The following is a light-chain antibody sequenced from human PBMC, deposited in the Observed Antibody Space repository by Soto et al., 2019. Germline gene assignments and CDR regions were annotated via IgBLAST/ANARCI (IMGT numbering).Light chain of an antibody. CDR1: QSINTK. Sequence: EIVLTQSPATLSVSRGGGATFSCRASQSINTKIAWYQLKPGQAPRLLIYGASSRATGIPDRFSGSGSGTDFTLTISRLEPEDFAVYYCQQYGSSPITFG. V-gene: IGKV3-20*01. CDR2: GAS. CDR3: QQYGSSPIT. J-gene: IGKJ5*01.